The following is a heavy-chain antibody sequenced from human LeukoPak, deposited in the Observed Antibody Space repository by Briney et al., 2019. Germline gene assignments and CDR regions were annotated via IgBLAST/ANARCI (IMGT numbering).Heavy chain of an antibody. D-gene: IGHD4-17*01. CDR3: ARPATVTTSFWYFDL. V-gene: IGHV4-39*01. CDR1: GGSISTSSYY. Sequence: SETLSLTCTISGGSISTSSYYWGWIRQPPGKGLEWIGSIFYSGSTYYNPSPKSRVTISVDTSKNQFSLNLSSVTAADTAVYYCARPATVTTSFWYFDLWGRGTLVTVSS. J-gene: IGHJ2*01. CDR2: IFYSGST.